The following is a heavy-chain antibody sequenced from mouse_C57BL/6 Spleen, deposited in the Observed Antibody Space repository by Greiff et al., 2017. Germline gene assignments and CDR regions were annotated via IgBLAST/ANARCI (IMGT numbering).Heavy chain of an antibody. CDR2: INPRNDGT. J-gene: IGHJ1*03. D-gene: IGHD1-1*01. CDR1: RSTFTDYN. CDR3: ARGGYYGSSWYFDV. V-gene: IGHV1-18*01. Sequence: VQLQQSAPALVKPGASVKIPCKASRSTFTDYNLGWVEQSQLKGRVWSWDINPRNDGTIYDQRFKGEGTWTVDKSSSTAYMELRSLTSEDTAVYYCARGGYYGSSWYFDVWGTVSTVTGSS.